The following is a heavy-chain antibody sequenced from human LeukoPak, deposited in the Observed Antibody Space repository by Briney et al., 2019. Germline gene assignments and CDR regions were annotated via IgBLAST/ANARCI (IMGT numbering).Heavy chain of an antibody. D-gene: IGHD6-6*01. V-gene: IGHV3-21*01. CDR3: ASSVAARPPFDY. CDR2: ISSSSSYI. CDR1: GFTFSSYS. J-gene: IGHJ4*02. Sequence: GGSLRLSCAASGFTFSSYSMTWVRQAPGKGLEWVSSISSSSSYIYYADSVKGRFTISRDNAKNSLYLQMNSLRAEDTAVYYCASSVAARPPFDYWGQGTLVTVSS.